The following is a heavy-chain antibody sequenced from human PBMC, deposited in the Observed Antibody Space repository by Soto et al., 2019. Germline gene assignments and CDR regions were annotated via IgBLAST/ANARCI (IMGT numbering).Heavy chain of an antibody. CDR3: ARDEVAVGQWLPPFDY. CDR1: GFTFSSYA. V-gene: IGHV3-30-3*01. CDR2: ISYDGSNK. Sequence: QVQLVESGGGVVQPGRSLRLSCAASGFTFSSYAMHWVRQAPGKGLEWVAVISYDGSNKYYADSVKGRFTSSRDNSKNTLYLQMNSLRAEDTAVYYCARDEVAVGQWLPPFDYWGQGTLVTVSS. D-gene: IGHD6-19*01. J-gene: IGHJ4*02.